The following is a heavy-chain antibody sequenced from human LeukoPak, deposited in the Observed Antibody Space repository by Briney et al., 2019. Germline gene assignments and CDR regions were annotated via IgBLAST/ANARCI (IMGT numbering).Heavy chain of an antibody. CDR1: GYTFTSYY. J-gene: IGHJ4*02. V-gene: IGHV1-46*01. CDR2: INPSGGST. CDR3: ARAGRDGYKRMGPDY. D-gene: IGHD5-24*01. Sequence: ASVKVSCKASGYTFTSYYMHWVRQAPGQGLEWMGIINPSGGSTSYAQKFQGRVTMTRDTSTSTVYMELSSLGSEDTAVYYCARAGRDGYKRMGPDYWGQGTLVTVSS.